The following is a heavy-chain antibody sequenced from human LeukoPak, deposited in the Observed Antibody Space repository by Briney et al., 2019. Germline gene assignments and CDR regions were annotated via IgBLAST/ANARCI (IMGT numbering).Heavy chain of an antibody. CDR3: AKSVAIYFYYGLDV. Sequence: PGGSLRLSCAASGLTVSSNYMSWVRQAPGKGLEWVSVIHSGGGTYYADSVKGRFTISRDNSKNTLFLQMDSLRAEDTAPYYCAKSVAIYFYYGLDVWGQGTTVTVSS. J-gene: IGHJ6*02. CDR1: GLTVSSNY. CDR2: IHSGGGT. V-gene: IGHV3-53*01. D-gene: IGHD3-3*01.